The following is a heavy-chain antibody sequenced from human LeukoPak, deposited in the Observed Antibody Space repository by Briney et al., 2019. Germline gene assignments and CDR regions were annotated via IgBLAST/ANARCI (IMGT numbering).Heavy chain of an antibody. CDR1: GFTFSSYA. Sequence: GGSLRLSCAASGFTFSSYAMSWVRQAPGKGLEWVSAISGRGGSTYYADSVKGRFTISRDNSKNTLYLQMNSLRAEDTAVYYCAKLGVEYQLLSGLGYYYYMDVWGKGTTVTVSS. CDR3: AKLGVEYQLLSGLGYYYYMDV. D-gene: IGHD2-2*01. V-gene: IGHV3-23*01. CDR2: ISGRGGST. J-gene: IGHJ6*03.